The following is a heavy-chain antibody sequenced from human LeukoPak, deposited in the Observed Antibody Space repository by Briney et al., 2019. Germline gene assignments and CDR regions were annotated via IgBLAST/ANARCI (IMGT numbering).Heavy chain of an antibody. D-gene: IGHD1-26*01. CDR3: ARLSGSYLGGFYY. Sequence: GGSLRLSCAASGFTFSSYWMHWVRQAPGKGLVWVSRINSDGSSTSYADSVKGRFTISRDNAKNTLYLQMNSLRAEDTAVYYCARLSGSYLGGFYYWGQGTLVTVSS. V-gene: IGHV3-74*01. J-gene: IGHJ4*02. CDR2: INSDGSST. CDR1: GFTFSSYW.